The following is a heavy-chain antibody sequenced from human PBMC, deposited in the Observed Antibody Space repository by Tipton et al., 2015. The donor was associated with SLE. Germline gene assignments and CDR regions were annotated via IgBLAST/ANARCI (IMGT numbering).Heavy chain of an antibody. CDR2: ISPDGTMK. Sequence: VQLVQSGGGLVKPGGSLRLSCAASGFTFSSYSMTWVRQAPGKGLEWVANISPDGTMKFYVGSVKGRFIISRDNAESSVYLLMNNLRVEDTALYYCATEIVVFNWGQGTRVTVSA. J-gene: IGHJ4*02. V-gene: IGHV3-7*01. CDR1: GFTFSSYS. CDR3: ATEIVVFN. D-gene: IGHD2-15*01.